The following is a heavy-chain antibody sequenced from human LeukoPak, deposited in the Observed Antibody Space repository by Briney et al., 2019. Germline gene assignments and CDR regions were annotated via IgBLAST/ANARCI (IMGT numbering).Heavy chain of an antibody. J-gene: IGHJ4*02. CDR2: ISPYNGNT. V-gene: IGHV1-18*01. CDR1: GYSFINNG. Sequence: ASVKVSCKASGYSFINNGINWVRQAPGQGLEWMGWISPYNGNTNFAQKLQGRVTMTTDTSTCTAYMELRSLRSDDTAVYYCARDSLSGSYVNDYWGQGTLVTVSS. D-gene: IGHD1-26*01. CDR3: ARDSLSGSYVNDY.